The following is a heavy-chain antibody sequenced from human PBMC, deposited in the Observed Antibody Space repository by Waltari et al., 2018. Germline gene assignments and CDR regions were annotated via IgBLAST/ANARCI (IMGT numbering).Heavy chain of an antibody. CDR2: MSSSGSTI. CDR3: ASDPDYGDYG. D-gene: IGHD4-17*01. Sequence: EVQLVESGGGLVQPGGSLRLSCAASGFTFSSYEMNWVRQAPGKGLEWVSYMSSSGSTIYYADAVKGRFTISRDNAKNSLYLQMNSLRAEDTAVYYCASDPDYGDYGWGQGTLVTVSS. V-gene: IGHV3-48*03. CDR1: GFTFSSYE. J-gene: IGHJ4*02.